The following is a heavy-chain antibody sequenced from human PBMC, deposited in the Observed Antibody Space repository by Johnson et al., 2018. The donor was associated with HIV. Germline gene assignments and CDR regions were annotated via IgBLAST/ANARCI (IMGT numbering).Heavy chain of an antibody. D-gene: IGHD3-16*01. Sequence: VQLVESGGGVVQPGRSLRLSCAASGFTFSNAWITWVRQGPGKGLEWVGRIRSKTDGGTTDYAAPVKGSFSISSDDSTNTLHMQMSSLKTEDTAVYYCWAQWTVITFGGPSAFDIWGQGTVVTVS. CDR3: WAQWTVITFGGPSAFDI. CDR2: IRSKTDGGTT. J-gene: IGHJ3*02. CDR1: GFTFSNAW. V-gene: IGHV3-15*01.